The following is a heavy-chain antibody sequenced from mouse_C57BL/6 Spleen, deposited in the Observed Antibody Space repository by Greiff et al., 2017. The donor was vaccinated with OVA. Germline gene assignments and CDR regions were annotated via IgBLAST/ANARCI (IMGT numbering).Heavy chain of an antibody. V-gene: IGHV1-52*01. D-gene: IGHD2-4*01. CDR1: GYTFTSYW. CDR3: ARSGYDYDGAWFAY. J-gene: IGHJ3*01. Sequence: QVQLQQPGAELVRPGSSVKLSCKASGYTFTSYWMHWVKQRPIQGLEWIGNIDPSDSETHYNQKFKDKATLTVDKSSSTAYMQLSSLTSEDSAVYYCARSGYDYDGAWFAYWGKGTLVTVSA. CDR2: IDPSDSET.